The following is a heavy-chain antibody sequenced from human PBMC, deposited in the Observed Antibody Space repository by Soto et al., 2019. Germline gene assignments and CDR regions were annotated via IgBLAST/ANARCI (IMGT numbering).Heavy chain of an antibody. J-gene: IGHJ6*01. Sequence: QAQLVQSGAEVKKPGASVKVSCKTSGYSFTSYAISWVRQAPGQGLEWMGWISPYNGNTNYAQNLQGRVTMTTDTSTSTASMELRSLRSDDTAVSSCARDGIAASGTMDYYNYYGLDVWGQGTTVTVSS. D-gene: IGHD6-13*01. CDR1: GYSFTSYA. V-gene: IGHV1-18*01. CDR2: ISPYNGNT. CDR3: ARDGIAASGTMDYYNYYGLDV.